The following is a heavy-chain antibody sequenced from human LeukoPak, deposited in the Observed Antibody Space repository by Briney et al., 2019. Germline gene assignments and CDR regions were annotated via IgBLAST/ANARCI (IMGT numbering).Heavy chain of an antibody. CDR3: AKDRLESWSGFYFGLFDY. D-gene: IGHD3-3*01. CDR1: GFTVSRYA. CDR2: ISNGGRST. V-gene: IGHV3-23*01. Sequence: GGSLRLSCATSGFTVSRYAMSWVRQAPGKGLEWVSGISNGGRSTYYADPVKGRFTISRDNSRSTLYLQMNSLRAEDTAVYYCAKDRLESWSGFYFGLFDYWGQGALVTVAS. J-gene: IGHJ4*02.